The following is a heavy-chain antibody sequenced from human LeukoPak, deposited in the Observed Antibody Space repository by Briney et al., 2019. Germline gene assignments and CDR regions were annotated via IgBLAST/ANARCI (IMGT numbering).Heavy chain of an antibody. J-gene: IGHJ6*03. CDR3: ATDVWSGCLSNYYYYYMDV. Sequence: PSETLSLTCTVSGGSISSYYWSWIRQPPGKGLEWIGYIYYSGSTNYNPSLKSRVTISVDTSKNQFSLKLSSVTAADTAVYYCATDVWSGCLSNYYYYYMDVWGKGTTVTVSS. CDR2: IYYSGST. CDR1: GGSISSYY. V-gene: IGHV4-59*01. D-gene: IGHD3-3*01.